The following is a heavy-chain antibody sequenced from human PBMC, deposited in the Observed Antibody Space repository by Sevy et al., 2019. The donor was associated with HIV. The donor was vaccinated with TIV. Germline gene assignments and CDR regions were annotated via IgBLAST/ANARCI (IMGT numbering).Heavy chain of an antibody. V-gene: IGHV5-51*01. CDR2: IYPGDSDT. Sequence: GESLKISCKGSGYSFTSYWISWVRQMPGKGLEWMGIIYPGDSDTRYSPSFQGQVTISADKSISTAYLQWSSLKASDTAMYYCARALITMVRGVIIFGFDYWGQGTLVTVSS. D-gene: IGHD3-10*01. J-gene: IGHJ4*02. CDR1: GYSFTSYW. CDR3: ARALITMVRGVIIFGFDY.